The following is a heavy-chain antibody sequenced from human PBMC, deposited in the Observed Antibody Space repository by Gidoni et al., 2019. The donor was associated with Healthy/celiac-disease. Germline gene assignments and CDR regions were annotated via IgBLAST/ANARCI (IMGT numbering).Heavy chain of an antibody. CDR1: GGSFSGYY. Sequence: QVQLQQWGAGLLKPSETLSLTCAVYGGSFSGYYWSWIRQPPGKGLEWIGEINHSGSTNYNPSLKSRVTISVDTSKNRFSLKLSSVTAADTAVYYCARGLPDYYDSSGYADPWGQGTLVTVSS. V-gene: IGHV4-34*01. J-gene: IGHJ5*02. CDR2: INHSGST. D-gene: IGHD3-22*01. CDR3: ARGLPDYYDSSGYADP.